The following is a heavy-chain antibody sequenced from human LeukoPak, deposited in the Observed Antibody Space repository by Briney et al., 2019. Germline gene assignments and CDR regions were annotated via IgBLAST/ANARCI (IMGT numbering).Heavy chain of an antibody. D-gene: IGHD6-13*01. V-gene: IGHV3-23*01. CDR3: ARGSSWYVY. Sequence: GGSLRLSCAASGFTFSSYAMSWVRQAPGKGLECISGFSGSGGSTYYADSVKGRFTISRDNSKNTLYLQMNSLRAEDTAVYYCARGSSWYVYWGQGTLVTVSS. CDR2: FSGSGGST. J-gene: IGHJ4*02. CDR1: GFTFSSYA.